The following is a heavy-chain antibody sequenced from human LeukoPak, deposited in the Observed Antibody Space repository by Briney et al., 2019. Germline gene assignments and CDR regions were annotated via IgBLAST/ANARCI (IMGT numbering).Heavy chain of an antibody. V-gene: IGHV3-21*01. D-gene: IGHD6-13*01. CDR1: GFTFSSYS. J-gene: IGHJ4*02. CDR3: ARVIAAAGIDY. Sequence: PGGSLRLSCAASGFTFSSYSMNWVRQAPGKGLGWVSSISSSSSYIYYADSVKGRFTISRDNAKNSLYLQMNSLRAEDTAVYYCARVIAAAGIDYWGQGTLVTVSS. CDR2: ISSSSSYI.